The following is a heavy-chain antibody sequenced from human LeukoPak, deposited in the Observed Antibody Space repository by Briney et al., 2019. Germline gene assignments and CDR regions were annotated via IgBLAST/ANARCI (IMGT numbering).Heavy chain of an antibody. V-gene: IGHV3-23*01. CDR1: GFTVSNCG. CDR2: ISEGGT. J-gene: IGHJ6*03. CDR3: ARDVRKYMDV. Sequence: GGSLRLSCAASGFTVSNCGLSWVRQAPGKGLEWVSAISEGGTYYADSVKGRFTISRDNSKNTLYLQMNSLRAEDTAVYYCARDVRKYMDVWGKGTTVTVSS.